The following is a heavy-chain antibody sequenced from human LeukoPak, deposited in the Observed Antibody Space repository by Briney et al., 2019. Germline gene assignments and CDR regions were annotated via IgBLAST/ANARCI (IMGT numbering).Heavy chain of an antibody. D-gene: IGHD3-22*01. J-gene: IGHJ4*02. Sequence: GGSLRLSCAASGFTFSSYAMSWVRQAPGKGLEWVSAISGSGGSTYYADSVKGRFTISRDNSKNTLYLQMNSLRAEDTAVYYCATERSSGYYYEYYLDYWGQGTLVTVSS. CDR2: ISGSGGST. V-gene: IGHV3-23*01. CDR3: ATERSSGYYYEYYLDY. CDR1: GFTFSSYA.